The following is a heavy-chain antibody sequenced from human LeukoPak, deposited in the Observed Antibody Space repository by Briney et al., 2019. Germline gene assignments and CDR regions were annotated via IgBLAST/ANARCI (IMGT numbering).Heavy chain of an antibody. Sequence: SETLSLTCTVSGGSISSSSYYWGWIRQPPGKGLEWIGSIYYRGSTYYNPSLKSRVTISVDTSKNQFSLKLSSVTAADTAVYYCARRYYYDSSGYYPFHHWGQGTLVTVSS. CDR1: GGSISSSSYY. J-gene: IGHJ4*02. CDR3: ARRYYYDSSGYYPFHH. V-gene: IGHV4-39*01. CDR2: IYYRGST. D-gene: IGHD3-22*01.